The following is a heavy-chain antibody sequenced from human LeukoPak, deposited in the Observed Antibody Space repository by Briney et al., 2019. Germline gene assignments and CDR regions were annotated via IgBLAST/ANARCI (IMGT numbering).Heavy chain of an antibody. V-gene: IGHV3-15*01. D-gene: IGHD3-10*01. CDR2: IKSNASGGTT. CDR1: GFTFSHSW. J-gene: IGHJ4*02. Sequence: GGSLRLSCAASGFTFSHSWMTWVRQAPGKGLEWVGRIKSNASGGTTDYAAPVKGRFTISSDDSENTLYLQMNSVKTEAADEYYCTIQRGYGSGTLDLWGQGTLVAVSS. CDR3: TIQRGYGSGTLDL.